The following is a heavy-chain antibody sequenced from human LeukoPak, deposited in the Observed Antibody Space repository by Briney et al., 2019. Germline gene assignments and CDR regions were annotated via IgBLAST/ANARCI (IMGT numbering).Heavy chain of an antibody. V-gene: IGHV3-21*04. D-gene: IGHD6-19*01. Sequence: PGGSLRLSCAASGFTFSTYTMNWVRQAPGRGLEWASSISSSSSYIYNADSVKGRFTISRDNSKNTLYLQMNSLRAEDTAVYYCAKRGSGWYEDYYYYMDVWGKGTTVTISS. J-gene: IGHJ6*03. CDR1: GFTFSTYT. CDR2: ISSSSSYI. CDR3: AKRGSGWYEDYYYYMDV.